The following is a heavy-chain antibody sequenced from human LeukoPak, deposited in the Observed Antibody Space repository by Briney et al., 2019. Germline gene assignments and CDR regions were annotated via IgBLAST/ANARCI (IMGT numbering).Heavy chain of an antibody. D-gene: IGHD1-26*01. J-gene: IGHJ3*02. CDR2: IYSGGNT. Sequence: GGSLRLSCAASGFTVSSNYMSWVRQAPGKGLEWVSVIYSGGNTYYADSVKGRFTISRDNSKNTVSLQMNSLRDEDTVVYFCAVSRIVGAVDVFDMWGQGTMVTVSS. CDR3: AVSRIVGAVDVFDM. V-gene: IGHV3-66*01. CDR1: GFTVSSNY.